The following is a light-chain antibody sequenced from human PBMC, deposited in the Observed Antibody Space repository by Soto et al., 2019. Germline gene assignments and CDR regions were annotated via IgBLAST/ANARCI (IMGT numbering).Light chain of an antibody. CDR1: RSIGRN. V-gene: IGKV1-39*01. CDR2: AAS. J-gene: IGKJ2*01. CDR3: QQSYSTPYT. Sequence: DIQMTQSPSSLSASVGDRVTITCRASRSIGRNLNWYQQKSGKAPRLLIYAASTLQSGVPSRFSGSGSGTDFTLTINSLQPEDFATYYCQQSYSTPYTFGQGTKLEIK.